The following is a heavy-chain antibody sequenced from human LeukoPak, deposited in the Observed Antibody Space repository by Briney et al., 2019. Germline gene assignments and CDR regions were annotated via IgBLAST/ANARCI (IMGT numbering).Heavy chain of an antibody. V-gene: IGHV3-21*01. D-gene: IGHD3-10*01. CDR2: ISTNSAFI. CDR1: GFTFINYS. CDR3: ARVPYGSGSYYYMDV. Sequence: GGSLRLSCTASGFTFINYSMNWVRQAPGKGLEWVSSISTNSAFIYYADSVRGRFTISRDNTKNSLYLQMNSLRAEDTAVYYCARVPYGSGSYYYMDVWGKGTTVTISS. J-gene: IGHJ6*03.